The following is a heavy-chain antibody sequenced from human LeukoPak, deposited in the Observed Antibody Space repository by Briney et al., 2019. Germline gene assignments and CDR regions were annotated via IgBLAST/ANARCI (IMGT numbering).Heavy chain of an antibody. D-gene: IGHD1-14*01. CDR3: AREQVGMGWFDP. CDR2: MNPNSGNT. Sequence: ASVKVSCKASGYTFTSYDINWVRQATGQGLEWMGWMNPNSGNTGYAQKFQGRVTMTRNTSISTAYMELSSLRSEDTAVYYCAREQVGMGWFDPWGQGTLVTVSS. J-gene: IGHJ5*02. V-gene: IGHV1-8*01. CDR1: GYTFTSYD.